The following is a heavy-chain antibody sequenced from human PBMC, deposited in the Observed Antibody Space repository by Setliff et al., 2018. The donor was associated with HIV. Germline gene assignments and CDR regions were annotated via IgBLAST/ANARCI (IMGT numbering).Heavy chain of an antibody. CDR3: ARHRHTAAGTLDAFDL. CDR2: IHPVDSDA. D-gene: IGHD6-13*01. CDR1: GYSFTSNW. Sequence: GESLKISCKGSGYSFTSNWIGWVRQMPGKGLEWMGIIHPVDSDARYSPSFQGQVTMSVDNSINTAYLQWGSLKASDTAFCYCARHRHTAAGTLDAFDLWGQGTMVTVSS. J-gene: IGHJ3*01. V-gene: IGHV5-51*01.